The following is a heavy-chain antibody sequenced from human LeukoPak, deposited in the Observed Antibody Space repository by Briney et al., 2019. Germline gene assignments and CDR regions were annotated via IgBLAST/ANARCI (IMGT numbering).Heavy chain of an antibody. CDR2: IYTSGST. J-gene: IGHJ6*03. CDR1: GGSISSYY. D-gene: IGHD5-18*01. CDR3: ARVQNGYDYYYYYYMDV. V-gene: IGHV4-4*07. Sequence: NSSETLSLTCTVSGGSISSYYWSWIRQPAGKGLEWIGRIYTSGSTNYNPSLKSRVTMSVDTSKNQVSLKLSSVTAADTAVYYCARVQNGYDYYYYYYMDVWGKGTTVTVSS.